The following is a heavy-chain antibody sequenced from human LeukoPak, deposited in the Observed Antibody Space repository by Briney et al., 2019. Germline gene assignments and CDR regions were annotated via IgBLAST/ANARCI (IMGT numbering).Heavy chain of an antibody. CDR3: AKGANTMVRATRWFDP. V-gene: IGHV3-23*01. CDR1: GFTFSSYG. D-gene: IGHD3-10*01. CDR2: ISGSGGST. J-gene: IGHJ5*02. Sequence: GGSLRPSCAASGFTFSSYGMSWVRQAPGKGLEWVSAISGSGGSTYYADSVKGRFTISRDNSKNTLYLQMNSLRAEDTAVYYCAKGANTMVRATRWFDPWGQGTLVTVSS.